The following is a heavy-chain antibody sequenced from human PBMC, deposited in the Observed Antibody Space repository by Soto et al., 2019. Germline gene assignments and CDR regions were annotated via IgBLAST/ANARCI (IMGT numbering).Heavy chain of an antibody. Sequence: VQLVQSGAEVKNPGSSVKVSCKASGGTFRSYAISWVRQAPGQGLEWMGGIIPIFGTANYAQKFQGRVTITADESTSTAYMELSSLRSEDTAVYYCARDGRGYSYGVLVGYYYYYGMDVWGQGTTVTVSS. CDR2: IIPIFGTA. J-gene: IGHJ6*02. D-gene: IGHD5-18*01. CDR3: ARDGRGYSYGVLVGYYYYYGMDV. V-gene: IGHV1-69*01. CDR1: GGTFRSYA.